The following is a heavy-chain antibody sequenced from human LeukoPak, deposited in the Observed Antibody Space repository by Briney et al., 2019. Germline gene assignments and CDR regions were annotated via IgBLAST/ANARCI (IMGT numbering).Heavy chain of an antibody. D-gene: IGHD2-15*01. CDR2: ISYDGSNK. CDR3: ARDGAVVEYAFDI. J-gene: IGHJ3*02. Sequence: GGSLRLSCAASGFTFSSYAMHWVRQAPGKGLEWVAVISYDGSNKYYADSVKGRFTISRDNSKNTLYLQMNSLRAGDTAVYYCARDGAVVEYAFDIWGQGTMVTVSS. CDR1: GFTFSSYA. V-gene: IGHV3-30*04.